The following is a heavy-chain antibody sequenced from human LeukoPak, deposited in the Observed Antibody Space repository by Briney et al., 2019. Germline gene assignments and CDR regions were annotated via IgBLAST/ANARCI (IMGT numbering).Heavy chain of an antibody. Sequence: SVKVSCKASGGTFSSYAISWVRQAPGQGLEWMGGIIPIFGTANYAQKFQGRVTITADESTSTAYMELSSLRSEDTAVYYCARDRGYCSSTSCYPRNFDYWGQGTLVTVSS. CDR1: GGTFSSYA. J-gene: IGHJ4*02. CDR2: IIPIFGTA. CDR3: ARDRGYCSSTSCYPRNFDY. V-gene: IGHV1-69*01. D-gene: IGHD2-2*01.